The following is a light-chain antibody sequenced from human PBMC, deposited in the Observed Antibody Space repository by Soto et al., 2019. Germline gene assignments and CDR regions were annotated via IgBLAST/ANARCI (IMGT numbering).Light chain of an antibody. V-gene: IGKV3-20*01. CDR2: AAS. J-gene: IGKJ2*01. CDR3: QHYGWSPQ. Sequence: EIVLTQSPVTLSLSPGERATLSCRTSQSVNSAHLAWYRQRPGQTPRLLIYAASKRAAGTPDRFSGGGTGTDFTLTISRLEPEDFAMYYCQHYGWSPQFGQGTKLEI. CDR1: QSVNSAH.